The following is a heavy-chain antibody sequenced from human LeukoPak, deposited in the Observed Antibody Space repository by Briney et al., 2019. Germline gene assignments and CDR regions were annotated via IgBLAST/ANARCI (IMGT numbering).Heavy chain of an antibody. Sequence: GESLKISCKGSGYSFTSYWIGWVRQMPGKGLDWMGIIYPGDSDTRYSPSFQGQVTISADKSISTAYLQWSSLKASDTAMYYCARHSLTTVGDFDYWGQGTLVTVSS. CDR2: IYPGDSDT. CDR3: ARHSLTTVGDFDY. J-gene: IGHJ4*02. V-gene: IGHV5-51*01. D-gene: IGHD4-23*01. CDR1: GYSFTSYW.